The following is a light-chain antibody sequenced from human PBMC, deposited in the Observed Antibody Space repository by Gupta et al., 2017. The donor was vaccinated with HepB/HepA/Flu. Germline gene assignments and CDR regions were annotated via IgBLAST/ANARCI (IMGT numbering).Light chain of an antibody. J-gene: IGKJ1*01. V-gene: IGKV1-5*03. CDR2: KAS. Sequence: DIQMTQSPSTLSASIGDRVTITCRASQNINIWLAWYQQKPGKAPKLLIHKASDLQSGVPSRFSGCGSVKEFTLTSIRRQNDDFASYYGQQDYKKKMFGPGTKVEIK. CDR3: QQDYKKKM. CDR1: QNINIW.